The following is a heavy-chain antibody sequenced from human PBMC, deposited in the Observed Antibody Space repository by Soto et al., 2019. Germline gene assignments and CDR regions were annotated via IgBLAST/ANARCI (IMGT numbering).Heavy chain of an antibody. Sequence: PGGFRRLPCAACGCGFSGKDMHWVRPGPGKGLEWVAAIGTTGATFYPGSMMGRFTISRENAENSVYLQIDSLRVEDTAVYFCARGYGVGDCTPFLCYGIQHWRQGTQVTVS. CDR3: ARGYGVGDCTPFLCYGIQH. CDR1: GCGFSGKD. V-gene: IGHV3-13*01. D-gene: IGHD2-8*01. CDR2: IGTTGAT. J-gene: IGHJ4*02.